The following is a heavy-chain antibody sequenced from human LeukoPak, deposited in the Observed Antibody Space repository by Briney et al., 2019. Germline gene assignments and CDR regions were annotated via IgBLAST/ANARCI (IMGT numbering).Heavy chain of an antibody. CDR3: AKAEAALNDDAFDI. V-gene: IGHV3-23*01. J-gene: IGHJ3*02. D-gene: IGHD1-1*01. Sequence: PGGSLRLSCAASGFTFSSYAMSWVRQAPGKGLEWVSTISASGDSTYYADSVKGRFTISRDNSKNTLYLQMNSLRAEDTAVYYCAKAEAALNDDAFDIWGQGTMVTVSS. CDR1: GFTFSSYA. CDR2: ISASGDST.